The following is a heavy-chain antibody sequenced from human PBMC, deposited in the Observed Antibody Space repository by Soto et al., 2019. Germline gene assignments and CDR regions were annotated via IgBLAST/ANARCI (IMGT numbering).Heavy chain of an antibody. J-gene: IGHJ4*02. D-gene: IGHD3-10*01. V-gene: IGHV1-69*02. Sequence: QVQLVQSGAEVKKPGSSVKVSCKASGGTFSSYTISWVRQAPGQGLEWMGRIIPILGIANYAQKFQGRVTLTADKSTSTAYMELSSLRSEDTAVYYCASNYYYGSGSYYTWFDYWGQGTLVTVSS. CDR1: GGTFSSYT. CDR3: ASNYYYGSGSYYTWFDY. CDR2: IIPILGIA.